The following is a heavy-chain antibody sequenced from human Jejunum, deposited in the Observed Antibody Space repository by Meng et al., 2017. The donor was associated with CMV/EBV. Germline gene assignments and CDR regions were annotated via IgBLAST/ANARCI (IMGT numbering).Heavy chain of an antibody. CDR1: GFTFSSCS. V-gene: IGHV3-30*04. D-gene: IGHD6-13*01. Sequence: SGFTFSSCSMHWVRQAPGKGLEWVAVIPYDGNNEHYADSVRGRFSISRDNSKNTLYLQLNSLRVDDTGVYYCARGTGSGSWLIDSWGQGTLVTVSS. J-gene: IGHJ4*02. CDR2: IPYDGNNE. CDR3: ARGTGSGSWLIDS.